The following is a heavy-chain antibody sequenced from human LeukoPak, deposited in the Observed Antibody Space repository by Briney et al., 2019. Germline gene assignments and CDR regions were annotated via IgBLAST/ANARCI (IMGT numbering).Heavy chain of an antibody. V-gene: IGHV1-2*02. CDR3: ARNSRDYYYSSGSYVWYLDF. J-gene: IGHJ2*01. D-gene: IGHD3-10*01. Sequence: GASVKVTCKTSGYFFSSHYIHWVRQAPGQGLGWMGWINPSSGGTNYAEKFQGRVTMTRDASITTVYMEMKGLRPDDTAVYYCARNSRDYYYSSGSYVWYLDFWGRGALVTVSS. CDR1: GYFFSSHY. CDR2: INPSSGGT.